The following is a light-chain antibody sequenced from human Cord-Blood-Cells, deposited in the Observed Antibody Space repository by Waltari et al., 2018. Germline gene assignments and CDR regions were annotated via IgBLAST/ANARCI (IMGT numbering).Light chain of an antibody. V-gene: IGLV2-14*01. CDR3: SSYTSSSTFV. CDR1: SSDVGGYNY. J-gene: IGLJ1*01. Sequence: QSALTQPASVSGSPGQSFTIPCTGTSSDVGGYNYVSWYQQHPGKAPKLTIYDVSNRPSGVSNRFSGSKSGNTASLTISGLQAEDEADYYCSSYTSSSTFVFGTGTKVTVL. CDR2: DVS.